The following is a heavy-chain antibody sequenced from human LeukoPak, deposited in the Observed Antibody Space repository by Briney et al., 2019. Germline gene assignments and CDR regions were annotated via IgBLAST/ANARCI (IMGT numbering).Heavy chain of an antibody. D-gene: IGHD3-22*01. Sequence: PSETLSLTCTVSGGSISSSSYYWGWIRQPPGKGLEWIGSIYYSGSTYYNPSLKGRVTISVDTSKNQFSLKLSSVTAADTAVYYCAQQIDYYDSSGYLNWFDPWGQGTLVTVSS. CDR3: AQQIDYYDSSGYLNWFDP. V-gene: IGHV4-39*01. CDR2: IYYSGST. CDR1: GGSISSSSYY. J-gene: IGHJ5*02.